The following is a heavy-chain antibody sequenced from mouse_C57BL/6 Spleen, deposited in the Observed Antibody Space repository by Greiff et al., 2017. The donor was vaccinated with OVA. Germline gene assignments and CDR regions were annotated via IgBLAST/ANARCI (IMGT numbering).Heavy chain of an antibody. D-gene: IGHD2-3*01. CDR1: GYSITSGYY. V-gene: IGHV3-6*01. J-gene: IGHJ1*03. CDR3: AREGYYAYFDV. CDR2: ISYDGSN. Sequence: EVKLMESGPGLVKPSQSLSLTCSVTGYSITSGYYWNWIRQFPGNKLEWMGYISYDGSNNYNPSLKNRISITRDTSKNQFFLKLNSVTTEDTATYYCAREGYYAYFDVWGTGTTVTVSS.